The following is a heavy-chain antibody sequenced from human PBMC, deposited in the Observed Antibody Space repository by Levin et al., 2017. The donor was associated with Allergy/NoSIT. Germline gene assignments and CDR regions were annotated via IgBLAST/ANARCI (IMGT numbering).Heavy chain of an antibody. D-gene: IGHD2-15*01. J-gene: IGHJ3*02. CDR3: AREKVGSFDI. CDR2: MYHTGST. V-gene: IGHV4-38-2*02. CDR1: GSSITSDYS. Sequence: PSETLSLTCAVSGSSITSDYSWGWIRQSPGKGLEWIGSMYHTGSTSYNPSLKSRVTESRDTSKNQFSLNLSSVTAADTAVYYCAREKVGSFDIWGQGIMVIVST.